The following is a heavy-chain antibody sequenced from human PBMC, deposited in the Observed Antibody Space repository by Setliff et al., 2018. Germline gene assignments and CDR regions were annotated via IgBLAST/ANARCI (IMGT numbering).Heavy chain of an antibody. CDR2: INPNDGYT. V-gene: IGHV1-46*01. CDR1: GHSLTSNH. CDR3: SRSSAPSLVLAADFDY. D-gene: IGHD3-9*01. J-gene: IGHJ4*02. Sequence: ASVKVSCKASGHSLTSNHFHWGRQAPGKGLEWMGTINPNDGYTIYAPAFQGRFTVTMDTSTRTVYMELTRLTSDDSAIYYCSRSSAPSLVLAADFDYWGQGTPVTVSS.